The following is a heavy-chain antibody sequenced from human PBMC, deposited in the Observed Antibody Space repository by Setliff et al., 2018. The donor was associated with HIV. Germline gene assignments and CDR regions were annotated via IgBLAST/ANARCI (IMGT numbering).Heavy chain of an antibody. CDR1: GSTFSSHA. J-gene: IGHJ4*02. CDR3: AKQVSGYFDY. CDR2: ISSSAGAT. V-gene: IGHV3-23*01. Sequence: LRLSCAASGSTFSSHAMSWVRQAPGKGLEWVSVISSSAGATHYADSVKGRFTISRDNSKNTLFLVLTSLRPEDTAVYYCAKQVSGYFDYWGQGALVTVSS. D-gene: IGHD3-10*01.